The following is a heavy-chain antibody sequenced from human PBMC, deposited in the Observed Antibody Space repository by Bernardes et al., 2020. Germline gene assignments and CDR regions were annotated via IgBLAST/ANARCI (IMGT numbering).Heavy chain of an antibody. Sequence: ASVKVSCKASGYIFTSFDINWVRQATGQGLEWMGWMNPKSGNTGYAQKFQGRVTMTRNTSISTAYMELSSLRSEDTAVYYCATLRVVAATQDDYWGQGTLVTVSS. J-gene: IGHJ4*02. CDR1: GYIFTSFD. CDR2: MNPKSGNT. CDR3: ATLRVVAATQDDY. D-gene: IGHD2-15*01. V-gene: IGHV1-8*01.